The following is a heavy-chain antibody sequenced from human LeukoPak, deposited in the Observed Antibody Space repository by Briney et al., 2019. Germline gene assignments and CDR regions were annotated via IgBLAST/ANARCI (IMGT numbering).Heavy chain of an antibody. CDR3: ARTAPAYYYDSSGYNNWFDP. V-gene: IGHV3-21*01. CDR1: GFTFSSYS. D-gene: IGHD3-22*01. Sequence: GGSLRLSCAASGFTFSSYSMNWVRQAPGKGLEWVSSISSSSSYIYYADSVKGRFTISRDNAKNSLYLQRNSLRAEDTAVYYCARTAPAYYYDSSGYNNWFDPWGQGTLVTVSS. J-gene: IGHJ5*02. CDR2: ISSSSSYI.